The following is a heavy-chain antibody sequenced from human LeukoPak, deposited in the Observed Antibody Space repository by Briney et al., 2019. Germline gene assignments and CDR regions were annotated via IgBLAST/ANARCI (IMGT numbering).Heavy chain of an antibody. J-gene: IGHJ4*02. Sequence: ASVKVSCKASGYTFTGYYMHWVRQAPGQGLEWMGWINPNSGGTNYAQKFQGRVTMTRDTSISTAYMELRRPRSDDTAVYYCAKAGTGGYSGYVKLDYWGQGTLVTVSS. CDR2: INPNSGGT. CDR3: AKAGTGGYSGYVKLDY. D-gene: IGHD5-12*01. CDR1: GYTFTGYY. V-gene: IGHV1-2*02.